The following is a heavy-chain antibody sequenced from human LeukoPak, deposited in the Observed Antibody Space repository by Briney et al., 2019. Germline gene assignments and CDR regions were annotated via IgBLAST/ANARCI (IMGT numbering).Heavy chain of an antibody. D-gene: IGHD3-22*01. CDR3: ARTSQYYYDSSGYFLL. J-gene: IGHJ4*02. V-gene: IGHV1-2*02. CDR1: GYTFTGYY. Sequence: ASVKVSCKASGYTFTGYYMHWVRQAPGQGLEWMGWINPNSGGTNYAQKFQGRVTMTTDTSTSTAYMELRSLRSDDTAVYYCARTSQYYYDSSGYFLLWGQGTLVTVSS. CDR2: INPNSGGT.